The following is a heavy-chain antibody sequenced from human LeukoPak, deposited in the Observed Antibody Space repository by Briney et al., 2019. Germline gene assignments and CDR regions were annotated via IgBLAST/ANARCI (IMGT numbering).Heavy chain of an antibody. D-gene: IGHD2-2*01. J-gene: IGHJ4*02. CDR3: ARYASSSDYYFDY. V-gene: IGHV1-18*01. Sequence: ASVKVSCKASGYTFTSYAMNWVRQAPGQGLELMGWISAYNGNTNYAQKLQGRVTMTTDTSTSTAYMELRSLRSDDTTVYYCARYASSSDYYFDYWGQGTLVTVSS. CDR2: ISAYNGNT. CDR1: GYTFTSYA.